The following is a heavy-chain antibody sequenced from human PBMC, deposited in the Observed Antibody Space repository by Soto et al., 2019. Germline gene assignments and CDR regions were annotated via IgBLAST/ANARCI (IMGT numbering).Heavy chain of an antibody. D-gene: IGHD3-16*01. V-gene: IGHV3-23*01. CDR2: ISGDGSTT. CDR3: AQKLTFGGVPLYY. Sequence: EVQLLESGGGLEQPGGSLRLSCAASAFTFSNYGMNWVRQAPGKGLEWVSTISGDGSTTYYADSVKGRFTISRDNSKDTLYLQMNSLRVEDTALYYCAQKLTFGGVPLYYWGQGTLVTVSS. CDR1: AFTFSNYG. J-gene: IGHJ4*02.